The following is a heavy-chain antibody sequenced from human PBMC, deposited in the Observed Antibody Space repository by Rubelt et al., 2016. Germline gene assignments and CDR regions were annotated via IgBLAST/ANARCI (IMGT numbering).Heavy chain of an antibody. CDR3: AKYVWPEPAVHRGFDL. D-gene: IGHD1-14*01. V-gene: IGHV3-33*06. Sequence: VQLVESGGGVVQPGRSLRLSCAASGFTFSSYGMHWVRQAPGKGLEWVAVIWNDGSNKYYADSVKGRFTISRDNSKNTLYLQLKILMSEDRAIYDCAKYVWPEPAVHRGFDLWGRGTLVTVSS. CDR2: IWNDGSNK. CDR1: GFTFSSYG. J-gene: IGHJ2*01.